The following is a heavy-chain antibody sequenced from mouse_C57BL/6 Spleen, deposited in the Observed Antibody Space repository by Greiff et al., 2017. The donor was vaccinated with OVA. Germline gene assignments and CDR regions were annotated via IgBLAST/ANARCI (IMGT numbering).Heavy chain of an antibody. J-gene: IGHJ1*03. CDR1: GYSFTGYY. CDR2: INPSTGGT. Sequence: EVQLQQSGPELVKPGASVKISCKASGYSFTGYYMNWVKQSPEKSLEWIGEINPSTGGTTYNQKFKAKATLTVDKSSSTAYMQLKSLTSEDSAVYYCARFGDYYGSSYGYFDVWGTGTTVTVSS. CDR3: ARFGDYYGSSYGYFDV. D-gene: IGHD1-1*01. V-gene: IGHV1-42*01.